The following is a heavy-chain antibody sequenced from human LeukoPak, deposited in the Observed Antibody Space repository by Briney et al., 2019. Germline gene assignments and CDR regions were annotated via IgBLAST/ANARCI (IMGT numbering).Heavy chain of an antibody. D-gene: IGHD5-18*01. CDR3: AKASGDSYGYPFDY. V-gene: IGHV3-21*01. J-gene: IGHJ4*02. CDR1: GFTFSRYS. CDR2: ISSSSSYI. Sequence: GGSLRLSCAASGFTFSRYSMNWVGQAPGKGLEWVSSISSSSSYIYYGDSVKGRFTISRDNAKNSLYLQMNSLRAEDTAVYYCAKASGDSYGYPFDYWGQGTLVTVSS.